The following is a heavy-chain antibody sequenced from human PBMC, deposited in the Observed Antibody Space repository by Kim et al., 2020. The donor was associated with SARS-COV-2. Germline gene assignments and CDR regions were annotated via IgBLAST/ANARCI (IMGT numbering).Heavy chain of an antibody. J-gene: IGHJ3*01. D-gene: IGHD2-2*01. CDR3: VTEGYHRDHVFTPPGAFDL. Sequence: GGSLRLSCVVSGFTFSNVWMNWVRQGPGKGLEWVGRIKRQTDDGTTDYGAPVKGRFIISRDDAKNTLYLDINSLQNEDTGVYYCVTEGYHRDHVFTPPGAFDLWGRGTTVTVSS. CDR2: IKRQTDDGTT. V-gene: IGHV3-15*01. CDR1: GFTFSNVW.